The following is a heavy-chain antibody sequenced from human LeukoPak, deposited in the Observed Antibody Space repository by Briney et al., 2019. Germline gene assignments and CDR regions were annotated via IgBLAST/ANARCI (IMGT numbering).Heavy chain of an antibody. CDR1: GFTFSDYW. CDR3: TRGDPDY. V-gene: IGHV3-7*01. CDR2: INYHGSDQ. D-gene: IGHD2-21*02. J-gene: IGHJ4*02. Sequence: RSGGSLRLSCAASGFTFSDYWMQWVRQAPGKGLEWVATINYHGSDQNHVDSVKGRFTTSRDNAKNSLFLQMNSLRDEDPAGYYCTRGDPDYWGQGTLVTVSS.